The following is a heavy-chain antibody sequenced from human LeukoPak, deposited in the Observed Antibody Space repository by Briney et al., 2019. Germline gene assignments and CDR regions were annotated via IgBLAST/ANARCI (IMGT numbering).Heavy chain of an antibody. CDR3: ARELYSDY. J-gene: IGHJ4*02. CDR1: GFTFSSYS. V-gene: IGHV3-48*01. Sequence: GGSLRLSCAASGFTFSSYSMNWVRQAPGKGLEWVSHISSSSSTIYYADSVKGRFTISRDNAKNSLYLQMNSLRAEDTAVYYCARELYSDYWGQGTLVTVSS. D-gene: IGHD2-15*01. CDR2: ISSSSSTI.